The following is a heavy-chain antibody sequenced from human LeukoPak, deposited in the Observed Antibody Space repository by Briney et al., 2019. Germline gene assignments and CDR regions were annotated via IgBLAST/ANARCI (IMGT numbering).Heavy chain of an antibody. CDR3: AILGYSSSWYVSYY. CDR2: IYPGDSDT. Sequence: GESLKISCKGSGYIFTGYWIGWVRQVPGKGLEWMGIIYPGDSDTRYSPSFQGQVTISADKSISTAYLQWSSLKASDTAMYYCAILGYSSSWYVSYYWGQGTLVTVSS. J-gene: IGHJ4*02. CDR1: GYIFTGYW. V-gene: IGHV5-51*01. D-gene: IGHD6-13*01.